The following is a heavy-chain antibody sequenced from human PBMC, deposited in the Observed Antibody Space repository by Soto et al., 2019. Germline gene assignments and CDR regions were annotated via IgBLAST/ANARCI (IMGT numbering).Heavy chain of an antibody. J-gene: IGHJ6*02. Sequence: QVQLVESGGGVVQPGRSLRLSCAASGFTFSSYAMHWVRQAPGKGLEWVAVISYDGSNKYYADSVKGRFTISRDNSKNTLDLQMNSLRAEDTAVYYCAREGSHGFEMGGMDVWGQGTTVTVSS. CDR2: ISYDGSNK. CDR1: GFTFSSYA. V-gene: IGHV3-30-3*01. D-gene: IGHD2-15*01. CDR3: AREGSHGFEMGGMDV.